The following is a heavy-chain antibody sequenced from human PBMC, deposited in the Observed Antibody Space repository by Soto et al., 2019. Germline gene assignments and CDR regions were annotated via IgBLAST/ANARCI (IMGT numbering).Heavy chain of an antibody. J-gene: IGHJ6*02. CDR1: GYTFTGYY. V-gene: IGHV1-2*04. CDR2: INPNSGGT. D-gene: IGHD6-6*01. CDR3: AREEVAARPYGMDV. Sequence: ASVKVSCKASGYTFTGYYMHWVRQAPGQGLEWMGWINPNSGGTNYAQKFQGWVTMTRDTSISTAYMELSRLRSYDTAVYYCAREEVAARPYGMDVWGQGTTVTVSS.